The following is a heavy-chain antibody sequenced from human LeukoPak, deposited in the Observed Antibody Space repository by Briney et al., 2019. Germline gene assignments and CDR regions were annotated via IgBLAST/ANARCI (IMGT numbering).Heavy chain of an antibody. V-gene: IGHV1-18*01. CDR2: ISAYNGNT. CDR3: ARYYSGWYYFDY. CDR1: GYTFTSYG. D-gene: IGHD6-19*01. Sequence: GASVKVSCKASGYTFTSYGISWVRQAPGQGLEWMGWISAYNGNTNYAQTFQGRVTITADESTSTAYMELSSLRSEDTAVYYCARYYSGWYYFDYWGQGTLVTVSS. J-gene: IGHJ4*02.